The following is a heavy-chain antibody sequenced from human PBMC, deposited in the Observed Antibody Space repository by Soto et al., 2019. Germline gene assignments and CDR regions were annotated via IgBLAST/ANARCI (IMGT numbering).Heavy chain of an antibody. CDR1: GFTFSSNA. Sequence: QVQLMESGGGVVQPGRSLRLSCAASGFTFSSNAMHWVRQAPGEGLEWVAVISYDGGTQYYADSVKGRFTISRDNSKNTLFLQMNTLRADDTAVYYCARSTVGEYDYWGLGTLVTVSS. D-gene: IGHD3-16*01. CDR3: ARSTVGEYDY. J-gene: IGHJ4*02. V-gene: IGHV3-30-3*01. CDR2: ISYDGGTQ.